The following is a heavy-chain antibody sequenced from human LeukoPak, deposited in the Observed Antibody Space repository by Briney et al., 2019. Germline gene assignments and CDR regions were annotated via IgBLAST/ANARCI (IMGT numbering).Heavy chain of an antibody. J-gene: IGHJ4*02. D-gene: IGHD5-18*01. CDR1: GFTFSSYG. CDR3: AKDHTAMVTGIDY. Sequence: GGSLRLSCAASGFTFSSYGMHWVRQAPGKGLEWVAFIRYDGSNKYYADSVKGRFTISRDNSKNTLYLQMNSLRAEDTAVYYCAKDHTAMVTGIDYWGQGTLVTVSS. CDR2: IRYDGSNK. V-gene: IGHV3-30*02.